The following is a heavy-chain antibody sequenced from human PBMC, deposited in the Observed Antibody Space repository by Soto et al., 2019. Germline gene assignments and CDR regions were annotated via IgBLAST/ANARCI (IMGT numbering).Heavy chain of an antibody. CDR2: IKSKTDGGTT. Sequence: GGSLRLSCAASGFTFSNAWMSWVRQAPGKGLEWVGRIKSKTDGGTTDYAAPVKGRFTISRDDSKNTLYLQMNSLKTEDTAVYYCTTGPVGITMIVVGMDVWGQGTTVTVSS. J-gene: IGHJ6*02. CDR3: TTGPVGITMIVVGMDV. D-gene: IGHD3-22*01. CDR1: GFTFSNAW. V-gene: IGHV3-15*01.